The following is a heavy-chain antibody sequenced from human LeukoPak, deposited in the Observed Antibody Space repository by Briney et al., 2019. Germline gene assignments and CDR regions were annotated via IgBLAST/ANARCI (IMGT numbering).Heavy chain of an antibody. J-gene: IGHJ4*02. CDR3: ARSYSDSSGYYYAGY. CDR1: GYSFTSYW. Sequence: GESLKISCKGSGYSFTSYWIGWVRQMPGKGLEWMGVIYPADSDTRYSPSFQGQVTISVDKSITTAYLQWSSLKASDTAMYYCARSYSDSSGYYYAGYWGQGTLVTVSS. CDR2: IYPADSDT. D-gene: IGHD3-22*01. V-gene: IGHV5-51*01.